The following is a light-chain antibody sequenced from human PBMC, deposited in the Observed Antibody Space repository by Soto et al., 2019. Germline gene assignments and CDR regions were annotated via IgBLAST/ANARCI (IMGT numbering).Light chain of an antibody. CDR1: QSISSW. CDR2: DAS. V-gene: IGKV1-5*01. J-gene: IGKJ1*01. CDR3: QQYGRT. Sequence: DIQMTQSPSTLSASLGDRVTITCRASQSISSWLAWYQQKPGKAPKLLIYDASSLESGVPSRFSGSGSGTEFTLTISSLQPDDFETYYCQQYGRTFGQGTKVDIK.